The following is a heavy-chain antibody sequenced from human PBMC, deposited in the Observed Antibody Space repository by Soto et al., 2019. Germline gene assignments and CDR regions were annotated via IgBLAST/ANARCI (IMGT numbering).Heavy chain of an antibody. CDR3: AKGPWGLLVYTYFQH. CDR1: GFTFSSYA. CDR2: ISGSGGST. Sequence: HPGGSLRLSCAASGFTFSSYAMSWVRQAPGKGLEWVSAISGSGGSTYYADSVKGRFTISRDNSKNTLYLQMNSLRAEDTAVYYCAKGPWGLLVYTYFQHWGQGTLVTVSS. D-gene: IGHD6-6*01. J-gene: IGHJ1*01. V-gene: IGHV3-23*01.